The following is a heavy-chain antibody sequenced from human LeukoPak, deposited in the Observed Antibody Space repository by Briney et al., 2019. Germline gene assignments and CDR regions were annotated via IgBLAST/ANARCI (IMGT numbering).Heavy chain of an antibody. CDR3: IKSSGDWH. CDR2: ISTKTGGGTT. CDR1: GFTFSNAW. Sequence: GGSLRLSCTTSGFTFSNAWMSWVRQAPGKGLEWVGRISTKTGGGTTDYAAPVKGRFTISRDDSKNTLYLQMNSLKTEDTAVYYCIKSSGDWHWGQGTLVTVSS. J-gene: IGHJ4*02. V-gene: IGHV3-15*01. D-gene: IGHD2-21*02.